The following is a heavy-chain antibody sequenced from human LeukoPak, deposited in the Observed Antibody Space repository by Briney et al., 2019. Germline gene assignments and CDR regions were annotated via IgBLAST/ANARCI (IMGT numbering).Heavy chain of an antibody. J-gene: IGHJ6*03. D-gene: IGHD3-3*01. Sequence: SETLFLTCTVSGVSISSYYWSWIRQPPGKGLEWIGYIYYSGSTNYNPSLKSRVTISVDTSKNQFSLKLNSVTAADTAVYYCARVPSTPPYDLWSGWGDYYYMDVWDKGTTVTVSS. CDR3: ARVPSTPPYDLWSGWGDYYYMDV. CDR1: GVSISSYY. CDR2: IYYSGST. V-gene: IGHV4-59*01.